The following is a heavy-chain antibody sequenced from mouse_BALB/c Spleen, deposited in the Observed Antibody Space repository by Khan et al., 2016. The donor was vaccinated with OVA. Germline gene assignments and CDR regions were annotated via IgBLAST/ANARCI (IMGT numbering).Heavy chain of an antibody. J-gene: IGHJ4*01. CDR3: ARENYYGSTCYAMDY. D-gene: IGHD1-1*01. CDR1: GYTFTSYW. V-gene: IGHV1S41*01. Sequence: ELVKPGASVKLSCKASGYTFTSYWINWIKQRPGQGLEWIGRIAPGSGSTYYNEMFKGKATLTVDTSSSTAYIQLSSLSSEDSAVYFCARENYYGSTCYAMDYWGQGTSVTVSS. CDR2: IAPGSGST.